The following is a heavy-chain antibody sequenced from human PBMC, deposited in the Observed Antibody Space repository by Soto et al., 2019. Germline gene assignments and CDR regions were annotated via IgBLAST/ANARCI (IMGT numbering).Heavy chain of an antibody. J-gene: IGHJ4*02. D-gene: IGHD3-22*01. Sequence: GGSLRLSCASSGGTGXGNYMSWVRQAPGKGLEWVSVIYSGGSTYYADSVKGRFTISRDNSKNTLYLQMNSLRAEDTAVYYCASPTYYYDRSGYDYWGQGTLVTVSS. V-gene: IGHV3-66*01. CDR3: ASPTYYYDRSGYDY. CDR2: IYSGGST. CDR1: GGTGXGNY.